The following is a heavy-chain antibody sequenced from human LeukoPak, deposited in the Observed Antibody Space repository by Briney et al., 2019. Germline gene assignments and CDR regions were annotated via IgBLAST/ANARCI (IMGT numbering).Heavy chain of an antibody. CDR3: ARGPYSSGWRLFDY. Sequence: SETLSLTCTVSGGSISSYYWSWIRQPPGKGLEWIGYIYYSGSTNYNPSLKSRVTISVDTSKNQFSLKLSSVTAADTAVYYCARGPYSSGWRLFDYWGQGTLVTVSS. CDR1: GGSISSYY. J-gene: IGHJ4*02. D-gene: IGHD6-19*01. V-gene: IGHV4-59*12. CDR2: IYYSGST.